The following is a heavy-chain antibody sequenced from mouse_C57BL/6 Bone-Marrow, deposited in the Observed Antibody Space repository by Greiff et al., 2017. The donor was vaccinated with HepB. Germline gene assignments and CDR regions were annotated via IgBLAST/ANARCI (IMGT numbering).Heavy chain of an antibody. CDR1: GFTFSSYT. V-gene: IGHV5-9*01. J-gene: IGHJ3*01. CDR3: ARHRPAWFAY. Sequence: EVHLVESGGGLVKPGGSLKLSCAASGFTFSSYTMSWVCQTPEKRLEWVATISGGGGNTYYPDSVKGRFTISRDNAKNTLYLQMSSLRSEDTALYYCARHRPAWFAYWGQGTLVTVSA. CDR2: ISGGGGNT.